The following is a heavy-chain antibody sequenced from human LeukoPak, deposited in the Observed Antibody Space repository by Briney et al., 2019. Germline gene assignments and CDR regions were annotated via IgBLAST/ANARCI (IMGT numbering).Heavy chain of an antibody. V-gene: IGHV3-74*01. D-gene: IGHD2/OR15-2a*01. CDR3: ARAGYYRFDY. CDR2: INSDGTTI. Sequence: ETGGSLRLSCAASGFTFSTSWMHWVRQAPGKGLVWVSRINSDGTTIDYADSVKGRFTISRDNAKNTLYLQMNSLRDEDTAVYYCARAGYYRFDYWGQGTLVTVSS. J-gene: IGHJ4*02. CDR1: GFTFSTSW.